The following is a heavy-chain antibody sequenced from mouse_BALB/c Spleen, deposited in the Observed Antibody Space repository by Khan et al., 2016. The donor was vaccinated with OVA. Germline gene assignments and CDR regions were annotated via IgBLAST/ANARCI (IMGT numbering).Heavy chain of an antibody. CDR2: IRKKASGYTT. J-gene: IGHJ3*01. CDR1: GFTFSDYY. Sequence: EVELVESGGGLVEPGGSLRLSCATSGFTFSDYYMSWVRQPPGKALEWLGFIRKKASGYTTEYSASVKGRFTISRDNSQSILYLQMNSLRAEDSATYYCARVEYGYGFDYWGQGTLVTVSA. CDR3: ARVEYGYGFDY. D-gene: IGHD1-2*01. V-gene: IGHV7-3*02.